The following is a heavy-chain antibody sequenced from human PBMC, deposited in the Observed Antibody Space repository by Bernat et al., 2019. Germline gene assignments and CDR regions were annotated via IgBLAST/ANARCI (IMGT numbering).Heavy chain of an antibody. V-gene: IGHV5-51*01. D-gene: IGHD1-1*01. CDR1: GYNFANYW. Sequence: EVQLVQSGTEVKKPGESLKISCKDSGYNFANYWIGWVRQVPEKGLEWMGIIYPGDSDTKYNPSFQGQVTISADRSINTAYLQWSSLKASDTAMYYCARHRQLLGDVGSYMDVWGKGTTVIVSS. J-gene: IGHJ6*03. CDR3: ARHRQLLGDVGSYMDV. CDR2: IYPGDSDT.